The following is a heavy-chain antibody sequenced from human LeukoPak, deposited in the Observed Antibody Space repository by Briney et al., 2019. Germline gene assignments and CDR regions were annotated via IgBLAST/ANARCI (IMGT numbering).Heavy chain of an antibody. V-gene: IGHV4-59*01. CDR2: IYYSGST. CDR1: GGSISSYY. Sequence: SETLSLTCTVSGGSISSYYWSWIRQPPGKGLEWIGYIYYSGSTNYNPSLKSRVTISVDTSKNQFSLKLSSVTAADTAVYYCARGQIYFDYWGQGTLVTVSS. J-gene: IGHJ4*02. CDR3: ARGQIYFDY.